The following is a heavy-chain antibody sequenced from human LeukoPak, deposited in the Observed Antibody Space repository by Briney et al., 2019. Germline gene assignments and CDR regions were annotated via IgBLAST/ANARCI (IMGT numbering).Heavy chain of an antibody. V-gene: IGHV3-15*01. D-gene: IGHD2-21*02. CDR1: GFTFGDYA. CDR3: ATSPGGDCLQN. J-gene: IGHJ4*02. Sequence: GGSLRLSCTASGFTFGDYAMSWVRQAPGKGLEWVGRIKSRPDGGTTDYAALVKGRFTISRDDSKDTLYLQMNSLKAEDTGVYYCATSPGGDCLQNWGQGTLVTVSS. CDR2: IKSRPDGGTT.